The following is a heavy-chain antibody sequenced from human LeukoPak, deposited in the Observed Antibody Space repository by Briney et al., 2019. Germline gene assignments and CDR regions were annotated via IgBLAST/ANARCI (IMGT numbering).Heavy chain of an antibody. V-gene: IGHV1-18*01. CDR2: ISAYNGNT. D-gene: IGHD3-22*01. CDR3: ARDFGDYYDSSGYYYYYYYMDV. Sequence: GASVTVSCKASGYTVTSYGISWVRQAPGQGLEWMGWISAYNGNTNYAQKLQGRVTMTTDTSTSTADMELRSLRSDDTAVYYCARDFGDYYDSSGYYYYYYYMDVWGKGTTVTVSS. CDR1: GYTVTSYG. J-gene: IGHJ6*03.